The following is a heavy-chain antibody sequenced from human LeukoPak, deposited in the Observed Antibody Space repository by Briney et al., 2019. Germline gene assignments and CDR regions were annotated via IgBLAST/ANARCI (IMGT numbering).Heavy chain of an antibody. J-gene: IGHJ4*02. CDR3: ARLSHSRSSRGFDY. CDR2: IYYSGST. V-gene: IGHV4-34*01. CDR1: GGSFSGYY. D-gene: IGHD6-6*01. Sequence: SETLSLTCAVYGGSFSGYYWSWIRQPPGKGLEWIGSIYYSGSTYYNPSLKSRVTISVDTSKNQFSLKLSSVTAADTAVYYCARLSHSRSSRGFDYWGQGTLVTVSS.